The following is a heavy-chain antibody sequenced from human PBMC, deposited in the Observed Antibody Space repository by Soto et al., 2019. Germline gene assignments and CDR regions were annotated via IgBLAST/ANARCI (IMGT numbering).Heavy chain of an antibody. D-gene: IGHD2-2*01. V-gene: IGHV1-18*01. CDR2: ISAYNGNT. CDR3: ARDSLGYCSSTSCYDVGPTFDY. Sequence: GASVKVSCKASGYTFTSYGISWVRQAPGQGLEWMGWISAYNGNTNYAQKLQGRVTMTTDTSTSTAYMELRSLRSADTAGYYCARDSLGYCSSTSCYDVGPTFDYWGQGTLVTVSS. J-gene: IGHJ4*02. CDR1: GYTFTSYG.